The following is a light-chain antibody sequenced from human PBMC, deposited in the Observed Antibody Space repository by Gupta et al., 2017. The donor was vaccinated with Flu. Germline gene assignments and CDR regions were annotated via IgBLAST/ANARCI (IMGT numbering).Light chain of an antibody. CDR3: QVWYSLRDHRYWV. CDR1: GIVSKV. J-gene: IGLJ3*02. Sequence: TARITWGGAGIVSKVVHCYQQKPGQAPTLVIFDGSDRPSGIPEPFSGSNSGNTATLTIRRVEVGDEADYYCQVWYSLRDHRYWVFGGGTKVTVL. V-gene: IGLV3-21*02. CDR2: DGS.